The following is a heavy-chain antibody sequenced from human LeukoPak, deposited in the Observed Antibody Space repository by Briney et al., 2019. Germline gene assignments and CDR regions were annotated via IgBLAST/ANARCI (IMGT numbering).Heavy chain of an antibody. CDR3: ARGFRNGPFDC. J-gene: IGHJ4*02. Sequence: RPGGSLRLSCEASGFTFDDYGMSWVRHPPGKGLEWVSGINRNGGSTDYADSVKGRFTISRDNAKNSHFLQMNSLRVEDTALYYCARGFRNGPFDCWGQGTLVTVSS. CDR2: INRNGGST. CDR1: GFTFDDYG. V-gene: IGHV3-20*04. D-gene: IGHD2-8*01.